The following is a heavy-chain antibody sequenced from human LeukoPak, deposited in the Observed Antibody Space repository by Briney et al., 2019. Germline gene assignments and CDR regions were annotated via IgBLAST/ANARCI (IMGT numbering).Heavy chain of an antibody. Sequence: PGGSLRLSCAASEFTFSNYWMSWVRQAPGKGLEWVASIQKDGSQKYYLESVKGRFTISRDNTKNSLYLHMSSLRDDDTAVYFCATGAGYFDYWGQRTLVTVSS. V-gene: IGHV3-7*01. CDR2: IQKDGSQK. CDR3: ATGAGYFDY. J-gene: IGHJ4*02. D-gene: IGHD7-27*01. CDR1: EFTFSNYW.